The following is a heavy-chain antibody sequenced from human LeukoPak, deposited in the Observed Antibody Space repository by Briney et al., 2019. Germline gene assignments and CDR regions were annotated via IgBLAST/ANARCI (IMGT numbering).Heavy chain of an antibody. Sequence: SETLSLTCALYGRSFSGYYWLWIRQPPGKGLEWIGEINHSGSTNYNPSLKSRVTISVETYKNQFSLKLSSVTAADTAVYYCARVVEMAFDYWGQGTLVTVSS. V-gene: IGHV4-34*01. D-gene: IGHD5-24*01. CDR2: INHSGST. CDR3: ARVVEMAFDY. J-gene: IGHJ4*02. CDR1: GRSFSGYY.